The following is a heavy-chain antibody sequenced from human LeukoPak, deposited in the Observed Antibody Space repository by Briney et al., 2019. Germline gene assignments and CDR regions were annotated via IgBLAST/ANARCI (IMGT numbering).Heavy chain of an antibody. CDR3: AADVRQGGYNLDY. D-gene: IGHD5-24*01. V-gene: IGHV1-58*01. J-gene: IGHJ4*02. CDR1: GFTFTSSA. Sequence: ASVKVSCKASGFTFTSSAVQWVRQARGQRLEWIGWIVVGSGNTNYAQKFQERVTITRDTSTSTAYMELSSLRSEDTAVYYCAADVRQGGYNLDYWGQGTLVTVSS. CDR2: IVVGSGNT.